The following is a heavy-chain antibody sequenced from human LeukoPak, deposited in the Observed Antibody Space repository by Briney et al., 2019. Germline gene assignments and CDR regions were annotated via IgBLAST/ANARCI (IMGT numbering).Heavy chain of an antibody. D-gene: IGHD2-21*01. CDR1: GFTLSDAW. Sequence: PGGSLRLSCVVSGFTLSDAWMTWVRQAPGKGLEWVGRIKSKIDGGTIDYAEPVKGRFTIPRDDSRNTLYLQMSSLKTEDTAVYFWTSRRPVVWWGQGTLVTVS. V-gene: IGHV3-15*01. J-gene: IGHJ4*02. CDR2: IKSKIDGGTI. CDR3: TSRRPVVW.